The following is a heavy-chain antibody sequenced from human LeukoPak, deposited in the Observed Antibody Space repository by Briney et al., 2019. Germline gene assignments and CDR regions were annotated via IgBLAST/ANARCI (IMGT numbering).Heavy chain of an antibody. CDR3: ARGDFYGSGSYNVY. CDR2: INHSGST. CDR1: GGSISSGAYY. Sequence: SGTLSLTCTVSGGSISSGAYYWGWIRQPRGKGLEWIVHINHSGSTYYDPSLKGRVTISTDRSQNQFSLKLTSVTAADTAVYYCARGDFYGSGSYNVYWGQGTLVTVSS. D-gene: IGHD3-10*01. J-gene: IGHJ4*02. V-gene: IGHV4-30-2*01.